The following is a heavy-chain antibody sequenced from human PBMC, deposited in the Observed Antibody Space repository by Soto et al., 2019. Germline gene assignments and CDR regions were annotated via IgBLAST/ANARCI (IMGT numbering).Heavy chain of an antibody. J-gene: IGHJ4*02. D-gene: IGHD5-18*01. Sequence: QITLKESGPTLVKPTQTLTLTCTFSGFSLTTRGVGVGWIRQPPGKALEWLALIYWDDDEGYSPSLKSRLTITKDPSKNQLVLTITNMDPVDTATYYCAHRPRGFSDYFDYWGQGTLVTVSS. CDR2: IYWDDDE. CDR1: GFSLTTRGVG. CDR3: AHRPRGFSDYFDY. V-gene: IGHV2-5*02.